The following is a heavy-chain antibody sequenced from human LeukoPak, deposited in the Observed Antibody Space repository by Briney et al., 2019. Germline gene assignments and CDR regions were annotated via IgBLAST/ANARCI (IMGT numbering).Heavy chain of an antibody. J-gene: IGHJ4*02. CDR1: GGSFSGYY. V-gene: IGHV4-34*01. CDR3: ATEAAATYYFDY. Sequence: PSETLSLTCAVYGGSFSGYYWSWIRQPPGKGVEWIGEINHSGSTNYNPSLKSRVTISVDTSKNQFSLKLSSVTAADTAVYYCATEAAATYYFDYWGQGTLVTVSS. D-gene: IGHD6-13*01. CDR2: INHSGST.